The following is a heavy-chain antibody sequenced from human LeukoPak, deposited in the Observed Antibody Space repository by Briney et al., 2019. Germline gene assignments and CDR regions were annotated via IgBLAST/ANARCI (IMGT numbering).Heavy chain of an antibody. V-gene: IGHV4-34*01. D-gene: IGHD2-2*02. CDR3: ARGEGDIVVVPAAIPRYYYYYYMDV. J-gene: IGHJ6*03. CDR1: GGSFSGYY. CDR2: INHSGST. Sequence: SETLSLTCAVYGGSFSGYYWSWIRQPPGKGLEWIGEINHSGSTNYNPSLKSRVTISVDTSKNQFSLKLSSVTAADTAVYYCARGEGDIVVVPAAIPRYYYYYYMDVWGEGTTVTVSS.